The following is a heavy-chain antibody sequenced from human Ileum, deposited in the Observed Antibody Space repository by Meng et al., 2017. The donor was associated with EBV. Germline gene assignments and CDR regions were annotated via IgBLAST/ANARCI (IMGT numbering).Heavy chain of an antibody. CDR1: GFTFSIYA. Sequence: QLLGAGGGVVQPGWSVKLSCAPSGFTFSIYAMSWVRQGPGKGLAWVSAISGSPDRTYYADSVKGRFTISRDNSKNTLYLQMNSLIAEDTAVYFCAKRDFLYFSFEDWGQGALVTVSS. V-gene: IGHV3-23*01. CDR3: AKRDFLYFSFED. D-gene: IGHD2/OR15-2a*01. CDR2: ISGSPDRT. J-gene: IGHJ4*02.